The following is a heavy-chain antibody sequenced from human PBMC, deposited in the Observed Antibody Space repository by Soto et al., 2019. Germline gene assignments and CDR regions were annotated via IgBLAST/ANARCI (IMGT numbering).Heavy chain of an antibody. CDR3: ARGVVRFLEWSQGWFDV. Sequence: SETLSLTCAGSGGSISSINWWRGGRQPAGKGLEWIGEIYHSGSTNYNPSLKSRVTISVDTSKNQFSLKLSSVTAADTAVYYCARGVVRFLEWSQGWFDVWGQGTLVTVSS. J-gene: IGHJ5*02. CDR1: GGSISSINW. CDR2: IYHSGST. V-gene: IGHV4-4*02. D-gene: IGHD3-3*01.